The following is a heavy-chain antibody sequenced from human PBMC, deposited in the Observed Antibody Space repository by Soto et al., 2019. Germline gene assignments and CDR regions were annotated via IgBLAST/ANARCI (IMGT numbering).Heavy chain of an antibody. CDR3: VRGGGGGLFEP. CDR1: GFPFNDYY. CDR2: ISPKSTFR. Sequence: QVHLVESGGGLVKPGGSLRLSCATSGFPFNDYYMTWIRQAPGKGLEWLSHISPKSTFRNYADSVKGRFTISRDNTESSLFLQMNSLGVDDTAVYSCVRGGGGGLFEPWGQGVLVPVPS. D-gene: IGHD3-16*01. V-gene: IGHV3-11*06. J-gene: IGHJ5*02.